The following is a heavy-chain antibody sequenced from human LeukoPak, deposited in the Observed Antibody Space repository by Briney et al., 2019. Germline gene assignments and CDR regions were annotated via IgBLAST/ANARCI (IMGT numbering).Heavy chain of an antibody. Sequence: PGGSLRLSCAASGFTFSTYWMHWVRQAPGKGLVWVSRIKSDGSSTTYADSVKGRFTISRDNAKNTPYLQMNSLRAEDTAVYYCAKDDYNRHWGQGTLVTVSS. J-gene: IGHJ4*02. V-gene: IGHV3-74*01. CDR1: GFTFSTYW. CDR3: AKDDYNRH. D-gene: IGHD5-24*01. CDR2: IKSDGSST.